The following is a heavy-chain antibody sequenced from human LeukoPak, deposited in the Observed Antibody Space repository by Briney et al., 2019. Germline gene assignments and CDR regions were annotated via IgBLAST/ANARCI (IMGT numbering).Heavy chain of an antibody. V-gene: IGHV3-49*03. CDR1: GFTFGDYA. Sequence: PGGSLRLSCTASGFTFGDYAMSWFRQAPGKGLEWVGFIRSKAYGGTTEYAASVKGRFTISRDDSKSIAYLQMNSLKTEDTAVYYCTRKIRWFGELPMGYWGQGTLVTVSS. D-gene: IGHD3-10*01. CDR3: TRKIRWFGELPMGY. J-gene: IGHJ4*02. CDR2: IRSKAYGGTT.